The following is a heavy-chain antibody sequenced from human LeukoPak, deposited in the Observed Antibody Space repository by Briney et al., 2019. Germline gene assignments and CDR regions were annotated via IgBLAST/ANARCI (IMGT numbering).Heavy chain of an antibody. CDR2: INPNSGGT. CDR1: GYTFTGYY. J-gene: IGHJ4*02. Sequence: ASVKVSCKASGYTFTGYYMHWVRQAPGQGLEWMGWINPNSGGTSYAQKFQGRVTMTRDTSISTAYMELSGLTSDDTAIYYWARKDYFDYWGQGTLVTVSS. V-gene: IGHV1-2*02. CDR3: ARKDYFDY.